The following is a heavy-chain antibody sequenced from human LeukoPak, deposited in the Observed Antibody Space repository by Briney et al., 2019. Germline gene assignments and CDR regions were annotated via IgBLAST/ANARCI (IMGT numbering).Heavy chain of an antibody. CDR3: ARDSDNSGRFDY. CDR2: ISYDGSNK. Sequence: GGSLRLSCAASGFTFSSYAMHWVRQAPGKGLEWVAAISYDGSNKYYADSVKGRFTISRDNSKSTLYLQMNSLRAEDTAVYYCARDSDNSGRFDYWGQGTLVTVSS. V-gene: IGHV3-30-3*01. J-gene: IGHJ4*02. D-gene: IGHD3-10*01. CDR1: GFTFSSYA.